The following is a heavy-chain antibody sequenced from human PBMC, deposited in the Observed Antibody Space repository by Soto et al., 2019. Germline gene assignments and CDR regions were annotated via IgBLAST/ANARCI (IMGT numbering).Heavy chain of an antibody. CDR2: INANSRDT. V-gene: IGHV1-2*02. Sequence: QVQLVQSGAEVKKPGASVKVSCKASGYNCTAYFIVWVRQDPGQGLEWMGWINANSRDTNNAQKFQDRVTMTSDASTRTAYMELGRLSSEDTDVYYCARGTPTASGHCIDFWGHGTMVTVSS. CDR3: ARGTPTASGHCIDF. D-gene: IGHD3-9*01. CDR1: GYNCTAYF. J-gene: IGHJ4*01.